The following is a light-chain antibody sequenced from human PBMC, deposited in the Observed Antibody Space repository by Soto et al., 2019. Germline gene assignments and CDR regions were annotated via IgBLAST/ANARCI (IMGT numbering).Light chain of an antibody. CDR1: SSDVGGYNY. V-gene: IGLV2-14*03. CDR3: SSYARSGTYV. CDR2: DVS. Sequence: QSALTQPASVSGSPGQSITISCTGASSDVGGYNYVSWYQQYPGKAPKLMIFDVSNRPSGVSNRFSGSKSGNTASLTISGLQAEDEADYYCSSYARSGTYVFGSGTKLT. J-gene: IGLJ1*01.